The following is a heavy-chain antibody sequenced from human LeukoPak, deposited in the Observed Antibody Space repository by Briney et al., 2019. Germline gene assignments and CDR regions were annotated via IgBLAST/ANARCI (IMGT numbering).Heavy chain of an antibody. V-gene: IGHV3-23*01. CDR2: ISGSGGST. CDR1: GFTFGSYA. CDR3: AKEDLYGSVKWFDP. Sequence: GGSLRLSCAASGFTFGSYAMTWVRQAPGKGLEWVSDISGSGGSTYYADSVKGRFTISRDNSKNTLYLQMNSLRAEDTAVYYCAKEDLYGSVKWFDPWGQGTLVTVSS. J-gene: IGHJ5*02. D-gene: IGHD3-10*01.